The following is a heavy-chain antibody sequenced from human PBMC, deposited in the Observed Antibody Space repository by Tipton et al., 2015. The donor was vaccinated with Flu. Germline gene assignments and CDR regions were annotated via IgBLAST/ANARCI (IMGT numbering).Heavy chain of an antibody. V-gene: IGHV4-39*07. CDR1: GGSISSTTYN. J-gene: IGHJ2*01. CDR3: ARDRTTVTTYWYFDL. D-gene: IGHD4-17*01. Sequence: TLSLTCTVSGGSISSTTYNWGWIRQPPGKGLEWIGSIYYSGSTYYNPSLKSRVTISIDTSKNQFSLKLSSVAAADTAVYYCARDRTTVTTYWYFDLWGRGTLVTVSS. CDR2: IYYSGST.